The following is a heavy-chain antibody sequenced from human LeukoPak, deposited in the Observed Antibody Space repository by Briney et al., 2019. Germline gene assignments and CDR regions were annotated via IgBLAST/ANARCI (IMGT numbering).Heavy chain of an antibody. D-gene: IGHD1-26*01. J-gene: IGHJ4*02. V-gene: IGHV4-34*01. Sequence: SETLSLTCAVYGGSFSGYYWSWIRQPPGKGLEWIGEINHSGGTNYNPSLKSRVTISVDTSKNQFSLKLSSVTAADTAVYYCARGASIVGARFFDYWGQGTLVTVSS. CDR3: ARGASIVGARFFDY. CDR2: INHSGGT. CDR1: GGSFSGYY.